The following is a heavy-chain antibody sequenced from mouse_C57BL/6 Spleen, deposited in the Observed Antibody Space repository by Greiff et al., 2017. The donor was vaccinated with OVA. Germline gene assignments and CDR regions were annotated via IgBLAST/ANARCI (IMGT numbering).Heavy chain of an antibody. CDR1: GYTFTDYY. CDR3: ARFRAYYFDY. V-gene: IGHV1-26*01. J-gene: IGHJ2*01. Sequence: VQLQQSGPELVKPGASVKISCKASGYTFTDYYMNWVKQSHGKSLEWIGDINPNNGGTSYNQKFKGKATLTVDKSSSTAYMELRSLTSEDSAVYYCARFRAYYFDYWGQGTTLTVSS. CDR2: INPNNGGT. D-gene: IGHD3-3*01.